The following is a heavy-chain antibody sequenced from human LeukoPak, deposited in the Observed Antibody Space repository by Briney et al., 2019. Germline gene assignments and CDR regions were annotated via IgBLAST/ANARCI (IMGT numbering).Heavy chain of an antibody. CDR2: INPNSGGT. CDR1: GYTFTVYY. CDR3: ALSSGGLDFQH. J-gene: IGHJ1*01. D-gene: IGHD2-15*01. Sequence: GASVKVSCKASGYTFTVYYMHWVRQAPGQGLEWMGWINPNSGGTNYAQKFQGRVTTTRDTSISTAYMELSRLRSDDTAVYYCALSSGGLDFQHWGQGTLVTVSS. V-gene: IGHV1-2*02.